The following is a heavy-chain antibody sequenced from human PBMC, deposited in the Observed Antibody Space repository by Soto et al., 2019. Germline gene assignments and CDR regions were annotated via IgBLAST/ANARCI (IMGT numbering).Heavy chain of an antibody. CDR2: INPDGSST. D-gene: IGHD1-26*01. CDR3: ARLISGSLYYYYAMDV. CDR1: GLTFSSYW. V-gene: IGHV3-74*01. J-gene: IGHJ6*02. Sequence: PGGSLRLSCAASGLTFSSYWMHWVRQAPGKGLVWVPRINPDGSSTTYADSVKGRFTISRDNAKNTLYLQMNSLRAEDTAVYYCARLISGSLYYYYAMDVWGQGTTVTVSS.